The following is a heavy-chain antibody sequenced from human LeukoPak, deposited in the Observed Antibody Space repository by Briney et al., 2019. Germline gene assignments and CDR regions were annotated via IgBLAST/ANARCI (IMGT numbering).Heavy chain of an antibody. Sequence: SETLFLTCTVSGGSISSSTYYWGWIRQPPGKGLEYIGRISYSGNTYYNPSLRSRVTMSVDTSKNQFSLKVSSVAAADRAVYYCASGDRDAYNSFDFWGQGNLVTVSS. CDR3: ASGDRDAYNSFDF. V-gene: IGHV4-39*01. D-gene: IGHD5-24*01. CDR1: GGSISSSTYY. CDR2: ISYSGNT. J-gene: IGHJ4*02.